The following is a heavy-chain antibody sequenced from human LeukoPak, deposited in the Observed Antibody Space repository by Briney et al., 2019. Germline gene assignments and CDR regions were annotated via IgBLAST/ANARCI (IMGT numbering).Heavy chain of an antibody. CDR1: RFTFSSYW. V-gene: IGHV3-30*18. J-gene: IGHJ4*02. CDR3: AKGDSSSWQLDY. Sequence: GGSLRLSCAASRFTFSSYWMIWVRQAPGKGLEWVAVISYDGRNKNYADSVKGRFTISRDNSKNTLYLQMNSLRVEDTAVYYCAKGDSSSWQLDYWGQGTLVTVSS. CDR2: ISYDGRNK. D-gene: IGHD6-13*01.